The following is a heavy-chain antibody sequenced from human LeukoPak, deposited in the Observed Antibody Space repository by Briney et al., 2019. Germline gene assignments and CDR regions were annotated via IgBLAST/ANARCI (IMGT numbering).Heavy chain of an antibody. CDR3: ARGGHYYDSSGYYYGDAFDI. Sequence: SQTLSLTCAISGDSVSSNSAAWNWIRQSPSRGLEWLGRTYYRSKWYNDYAVSVKSRITINPDTSKNQFSLQLNSVTPEDTAVYYCARGGHYYDSSGYYYGDAFDIWGQGTMVTVSS. V-gene: IGHV6-1*01. D-gene: IGHD3-22*01. J-gene: IGHJ3*02. CDR1: GDSVSSNSAA. CDR2: TYYRSKWYN.